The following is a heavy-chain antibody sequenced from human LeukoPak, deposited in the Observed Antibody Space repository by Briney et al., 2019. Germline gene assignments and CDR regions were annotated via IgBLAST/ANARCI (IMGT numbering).Heavy chain of an antibody. J-gene: IGHJ4*02. V-gene: IGHV4-59*01. CDR1: GGSISSYY. Sequence: SETLSLTCTVSGGSISSYYWSWIRQPPGKGLEWIGYIYYSGSTNYNPSLKSRVTISVDTSKNQFSLKLSSVTAADTAVYYCARGFPTLLDYWGQGTLVTVSS. CDR2: IYYSGST. CDR3: ARGFPTLLDY.